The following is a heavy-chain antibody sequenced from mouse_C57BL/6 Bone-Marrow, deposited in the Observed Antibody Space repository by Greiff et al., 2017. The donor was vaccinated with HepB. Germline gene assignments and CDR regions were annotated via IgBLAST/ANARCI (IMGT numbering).Heavy chain of an antibody. D-gene: IGHD2-3*01. CDR2: IYPGSGST. CDR3: ARDDGYFLYYFDY. V-gene: IGHV1-55*01. J-gene: IGHJ2*01. CDR1: GYTFTSYW. Sequence: VQLQQPGAELVKPGASVKMSCKASGYTFTSYWITWVKQSPAQGLEWIGDIYPGSGSTNYNEKFKSKATLTVDTSSSTAYMQLSSLTSEDSAVYYCARDDGYFLYYFDYWGQGTTLTVSS.